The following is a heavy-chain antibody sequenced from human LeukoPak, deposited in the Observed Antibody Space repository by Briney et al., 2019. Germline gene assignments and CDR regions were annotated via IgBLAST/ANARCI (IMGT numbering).Heavy chain of an antibody. CDR3: AKDNCSSTSCYGGYYAFDI. J-gene: IGHJ3*02. D-gene: IGHD2-2*01. CDR1: GFTFDDYA. Sequence: GRSLRLSCAASGFTFDDYAMHWVRQAPGKGLEWVSGISWNSGGIGYADSVKGRFTISRDNAKNSLYLQMNSLRAEDTALYYCAKDNCSSTSCYGGYYAFDIWGQGTMVTVSS. CDR2: ISWNSGGI. V-gene: IGHV3-9*01.